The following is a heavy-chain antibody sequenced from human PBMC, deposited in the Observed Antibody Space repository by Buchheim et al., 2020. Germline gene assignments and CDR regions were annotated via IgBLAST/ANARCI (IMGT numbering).Heavy chain of an antibody. D-gene: IGHD3-22*01. CDR1: GGTFSSYA. CDR3: ARGVPDRAKRDYYDSSGYGANPTNPFDY. Sequence: QVQLVQSGAEVKKPGSSVKVSCKASGGTFSSYAISWVRQAPGQGLEWMGGIIPIFGTANYAQKFQGRVTITADKSTSTAFMELSSLRSEDTAVYYCARGVPDRAKRDYYDSSGYGANPTNPFDYWGQGTL. J-gene: IGHJ4*02. V-gene: IGHV1-69*06. CDR2: IIPIFGTA.